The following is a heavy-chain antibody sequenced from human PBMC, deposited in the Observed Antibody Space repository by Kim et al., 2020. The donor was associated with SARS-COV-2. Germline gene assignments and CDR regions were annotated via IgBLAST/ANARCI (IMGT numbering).Heavy chain of an antibody. V-gene: IGHV3-30*03. J-gene: IGHJ4*02. D-gene: IGHD6-19*01. Sequence: GGSLRLSCAGSGFTFGNTHMHWVRQAPGKGLEWVSLISADESNKDYVDSVKGRFTVSRDNSQNTLFLQIDSLRVEDTAVYYCAREGHSSGRAGSFDYWGQGTRLTVSS. CDR3: AREGHSSGRAGSFDY. CDR2: ISADESNK. CDR1: GFTFGNTH.